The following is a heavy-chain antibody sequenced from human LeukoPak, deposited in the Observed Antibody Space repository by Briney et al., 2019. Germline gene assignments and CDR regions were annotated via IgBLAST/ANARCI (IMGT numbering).Heavy chain of an antibody. J-gene: IGHJ4*02. CDR1: GFTFSSYS. V-gene: IGHV3-21*01. CDR2: ISSSSSYI. Sequence: GGSLRLSCAASGFTFSSYSMNWVRQAPGKGLEWVSSISSSSSYIYYADSVKGRFTISRDNAKSSLYLQMNSLRAEDMAVYYCARVGYYYDSSGYPDYWGQGTLVTVSS. CDR3: ARVGYYYDSSGYPDY. D-gene: IGHD3-22*01.